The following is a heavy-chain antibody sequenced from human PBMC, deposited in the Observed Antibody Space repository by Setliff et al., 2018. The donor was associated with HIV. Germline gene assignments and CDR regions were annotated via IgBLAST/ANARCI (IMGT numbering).Heavy chain of an antibody. CDR3: ARVPSPFVQEGYFDD. CDR1: GGTFSDYA. V-gene: IGHV1-69*05. J-gene: IGHJ4*01. CDR2: VIPVFGTG. D-gene: IGHD3-3*01. Sequence: SVKVSCKVSGGTFSDYAVTWVRQAPGQGLEWMGGVIPVFGTGNYAQKFQGRVTITTDESTRTAYMGLRSLRSEDTAVYYCARVPSPFVQEGYFDDWGQGTLVTVSS.